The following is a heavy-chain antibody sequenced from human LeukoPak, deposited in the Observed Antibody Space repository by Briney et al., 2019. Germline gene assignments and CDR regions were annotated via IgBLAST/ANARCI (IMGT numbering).Heavy chain of an antibody. J-gene: IGHJ1*01. CDR1: GVTFSSYG. CDR2: IWYDGSNK. Sequence: GRSLRLSCAASGVTFSSYGMHRVRQAPGKGLEGVAVIWYDGSNKYYGDSVKARFTISRDNSKKTLYLQMNSLRVEDTAVYYCARGDGYNDAEYLQHWGQGTLVTVS. CDR3: ARGDGYNDAEYLQH. V-gene: IGHV3-33*01. D-gene: IGHD5-24*01.